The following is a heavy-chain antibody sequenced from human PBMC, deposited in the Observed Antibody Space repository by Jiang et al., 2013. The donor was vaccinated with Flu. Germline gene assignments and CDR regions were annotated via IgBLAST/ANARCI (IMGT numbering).Heavy chain of an antibody. V-gene: IGHV4-38-2*02. J-gene: IGHJ5*02. CDR1: NYSISSAYY. Sequence: GLVKPSETLSLTCAVSNYSISSAYYWGWIRQPPGKGLEWIGSIYHSGSTYYNPSFKSRVTISVDTSKNQFSLKLSSVTAADTAVYYCARDRSMYYYDSGGTNYFDPWGQGTLVTVSS. CDR2: IYHSGST. CDR3: ARDRSMYYYDSGGTNYFDP. D-gene: IGHD3-22*01.